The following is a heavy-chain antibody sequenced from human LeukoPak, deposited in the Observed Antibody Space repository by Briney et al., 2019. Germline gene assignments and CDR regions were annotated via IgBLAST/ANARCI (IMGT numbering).Heavy chain of an antibody. CDR1: GFTFDDYG. D-gene: IGHD5-18*01. CDR3: ARDFGGYSYTLPGAFDP. V-gene: IGHV3-20*04. J-gene: IGHJ5*02. CDR2: INWNGGST. Sequence: GGSLRLSCAASGFTFDDYGMSWVRHAPGKGLEWVSGINWNGGSTGYADSVKGRFTISRDNAKNSLYLQMNSLRAEDTAVYYCARDFGGYSYTLPGAFDPWGQGTLVTVSS.